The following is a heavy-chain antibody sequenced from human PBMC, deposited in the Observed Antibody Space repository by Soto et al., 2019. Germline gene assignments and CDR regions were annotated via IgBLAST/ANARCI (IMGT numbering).Heavy chain of an antibody. CDR3: AREYSSPGGYYYYYYGMDV. CDR2: INHSGST. V-gene: IGHV4-34*01. Sequence: SETLSLTCAVYGGSFSGYYWSWIRKPPGKGLEWIGEINHSGSTNYNPPLKSRVTISLDTSKNQFSLKLSSVTAADTAVYYCAREYSSPGGYYYYYYGMDVWGQGTTVTVSS. CDR1: GGSFSGYY. D-gene: IGHD6-6*01. J-gene: IGHJ6*02.